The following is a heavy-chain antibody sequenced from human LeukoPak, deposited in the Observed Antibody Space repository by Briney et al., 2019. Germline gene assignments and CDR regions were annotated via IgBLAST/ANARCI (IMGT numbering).Heavy chain of an antibody. CDR3: TNGKHHGFGIDY. CDR1: AFSFNHEA. D-gene: IGHD3-10*01. J-gene: IGHJ4*02. V-gene: IGHV3-30*02. Sequence: GGSLRLSCAASAFSFNHEAMDWVRQAPGKGLEWVAFIQNDGSATNYADSVKGRFTISRDSSKNTLYLQMNSLRDDDTAVYYCTNGKHHGFGIDYWGRGTLVTVSS. CDR2: IQNDGSAT.